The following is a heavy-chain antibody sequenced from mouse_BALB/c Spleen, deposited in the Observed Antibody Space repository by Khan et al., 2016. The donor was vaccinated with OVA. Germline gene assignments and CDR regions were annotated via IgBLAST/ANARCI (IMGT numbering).Heavy chain of an antibody. CDR1: GYAFSNYW. V-gene: IGHV1-80*01. J-gene: IGHJ3*01. D-gene: IGHD2-14*01. Sequence: QVQLKQSGAELVRPGPSLKISCKVSGYAFSNYWMNWVRQGPGQGLEWIGQIYPGDGNTNYNGKLKDKATLTADKSPSTAYMQLSSLTSEDSAVYFLASRGYDFFAYWGQGTLVTVSA. CDR3: ASRGYDFFAY. CDR2: IYPGDGNT.